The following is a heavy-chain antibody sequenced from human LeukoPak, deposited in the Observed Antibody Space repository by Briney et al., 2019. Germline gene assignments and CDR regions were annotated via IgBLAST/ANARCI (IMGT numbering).Heavy chain of an antibody. CDR1: GFTFSNYA. CDR3: ARGLGIQTFDY. J-gene: IGHJ4*02. Sequence: GGSLRLSCAASGFTFSNYALYWVRQAPGKGLEWVSVIYSGGSTYYADSVKGRFTISRDNSKNTLYLQMNSLRAEDTAVYYCARGLGIQTFDYWGQGTLVTVSS. CDR2: IYSGGST. V-gene: IGHV3-66*02. D-gene: IGHD5-18*01.